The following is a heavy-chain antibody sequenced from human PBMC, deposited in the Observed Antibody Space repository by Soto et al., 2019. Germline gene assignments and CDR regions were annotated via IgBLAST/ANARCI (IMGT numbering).Heavy chain of an antibody. Sequence: QVQLQESGPGLVKPSQTLSLTCTVSGGSISSGGYYWSWIRQHPGTGLEWIGYIYYSGSTSYTPSPSSRVTITVDTSKNQYSLKLSSVPAADTAVYDCARDTYYYDSSGPPVDALDIWGQGTMVTVSS. J-gene: IGHJ3*02. V-gene: IGHV4-31*03. CDR2: IYYSGST. D-gene: IGHD3-22*01. CDR3: ARDTYYYDSSGPPVDALDI. CDR1: GGSISSGGYY.